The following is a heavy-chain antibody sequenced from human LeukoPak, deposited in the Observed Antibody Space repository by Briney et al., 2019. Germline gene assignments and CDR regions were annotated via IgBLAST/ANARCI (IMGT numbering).Heavy chain of an antibody. CDR3: ARALPITMIVVVYPGGMDV. J-gene: IGHJ6*02. Sequence: GSLRLSCAASGFTFSSYGMHWVRQAPGKGLEWVALIWYDGSNKYYADSVKGRFTISRDNSKNTLYLQMNSLRAEDTAVYYCARALPITMIVVVYPGGMDVWGQGTTVTVSS. CDR2: IWYDGSNK. CDR1: GFTFSSYG. D-gene: IGHD3-22*01. V-gene: IGHV3-33*01.